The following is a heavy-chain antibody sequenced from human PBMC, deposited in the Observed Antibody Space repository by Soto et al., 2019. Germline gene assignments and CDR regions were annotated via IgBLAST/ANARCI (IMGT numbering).Heavy chain of an antibody. V-gene: IGHV3-23*01. CDR1: GFTFSSYA. J-gene: IGHJ4*02. Sequence: EVQLLESGGGLVQPGGSLRLSCAASGFTFSSYAMSWVRQTPGKGLEWVSAISASGFNTYYADYVKGRFTISRDNFKSTLYLQMNSLRAEDTAVYYCAKDRSQYSGYLDFDYWGQGTLVTVSS. CDR2: ISASGFNT. CDR3: AKDRSQYSGYLDFDY. D-gene: IGHD5-12*01.